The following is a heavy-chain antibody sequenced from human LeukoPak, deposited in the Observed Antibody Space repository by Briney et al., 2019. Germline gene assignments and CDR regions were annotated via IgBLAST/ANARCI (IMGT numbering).Heavy chain of an antibody. J-gene: IGHJ3*02. CDR1: GFTFSNAW. V-gene: IGHV3-15*01. D-gene: IGHD3-22*01. CDR3: TTDYYYEADAFDI. CDR2: IKSKTDGGTT. Sequence: GGSLRLSCAASGFTFSNAWMSWVRQAPGKGLEWVGRIKSKTDGGTTDYAAPVKGRFTISRDDSKNTQYLQMNSLKTEDTAAYYCTTDYYYEADAFDIWGQGTMVTVSS.